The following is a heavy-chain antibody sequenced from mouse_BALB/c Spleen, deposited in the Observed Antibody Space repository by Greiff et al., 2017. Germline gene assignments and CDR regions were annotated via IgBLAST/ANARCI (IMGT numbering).Heavy chain of an antibody. CDR1: GYSITSGYY. V-gene: IGHV3-6*02. CDR2: ISYDGSN. D-gene: IGHD1-1*01. Sequence: EVQLVESGPGLVKPSQSLSLTCSVTGYSITSGYYWNWIRQFPGNQLEWMGYISYDGSNNYNPSLKNRISITRDTSKNQFFLKLNSVTTEDTATYYCARDYYGSSYFDYWGQGTTLTVSS. CDR3: ARDYYGSSYFDY. J-gene: IGHJ2*01.